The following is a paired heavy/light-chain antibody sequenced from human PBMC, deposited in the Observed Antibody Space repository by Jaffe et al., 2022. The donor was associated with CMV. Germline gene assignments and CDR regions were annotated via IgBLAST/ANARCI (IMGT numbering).Light chain of an antibody. CDR2: GRH. CDR3: HCRDNTGDHEL. V-gene: IGLV3-19*01. J-gene: IGLJ3*02. CDR1: SLRNYF. Sequence: SSELTQDPAVSVALGQTVRITCQGDSLRNYFANWYQQKPGQAPVLVIYGRHSRPSGIPDRFSGSSSENTASLTITGAQAEDEADYYCHCRDNTGDHELFGGGTKVAVL.
Heavy chain of an antibody. V-gene: IGHV4-31*03. J-gene: IGHJ4*02. D-gene: IGHD6-19*01. CDR2: ISFRGTT. Sequence: QVQLLESGPGLVRPSQTLSLTCTVSGGSIIGPGYSWAWVRQHPGKGLQWIGHISFRGTTSYNPSLQSRLTISADTSNNQFSLRLTSVNAADTAVYYCARLHSAWYAFDSWGQGTLVAVSS. CDR1: GGSIIGPGYS. CDR3: ARLHSAWYAFDS.